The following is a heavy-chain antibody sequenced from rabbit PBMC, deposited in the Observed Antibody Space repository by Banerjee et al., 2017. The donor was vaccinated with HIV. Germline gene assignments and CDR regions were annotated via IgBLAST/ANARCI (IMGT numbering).Heavy chain of an antibody. CDR1: RFDFNSGG. J-gene: IGHJ4*01. Sequence: QQQLVESGGGLVKPGASLTLSCKASRFDFNSGGVSWVRQAPGKGLEWIGYIDPVFGSTYYASWVNGRFSISRENTQNTVSLQLNSLTAADTATYFCARGGGLWGQGTLVTVS. CDR2: IDPVFGST. CDR3: ARGGGL. V-gene: IGHV1S47*01.